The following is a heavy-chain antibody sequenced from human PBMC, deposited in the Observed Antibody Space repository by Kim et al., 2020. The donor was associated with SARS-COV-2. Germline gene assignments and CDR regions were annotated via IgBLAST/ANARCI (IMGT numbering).Heavy chain of an antibody. Sequence: SPQKFQDRVTMTSDTSINTAYMELSSLTSDDTAVYFCARDRSGDYFHFDYWGQGILVTVSS. J-gene: IGHJ4*02. V-gene: IGHV1-2*02. CDR3: ARDRSGDYFHFDY. D-gene: IGHD3-22*01.